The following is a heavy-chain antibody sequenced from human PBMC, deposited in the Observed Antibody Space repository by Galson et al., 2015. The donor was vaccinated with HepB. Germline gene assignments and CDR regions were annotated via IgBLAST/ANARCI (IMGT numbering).Heavy chain of an antibody. J-gene: IGHJ3*02. CDR3: ARDGAFDI. CDR1: GFTFSSYA. V-gene: IGHV3-30-3*01. Sequence: SLRLSCAASGFTFSSYAMHWVRQAPGKGLEWVAVISYDGSNKYYADSVKGRFTISRDNSKNTLYLQMNSLRAEDTAVYYCARDGAFDIWGQGTMVTVSS. CDR2: ISYDGSNK.